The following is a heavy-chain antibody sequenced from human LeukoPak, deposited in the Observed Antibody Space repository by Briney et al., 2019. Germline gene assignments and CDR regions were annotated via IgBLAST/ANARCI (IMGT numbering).Heavy chain of an antibody. CDR3: ARALGDYGDYYDAFDI. D-gene: IGHD4-17*01. Sequence: ASVKVSCKASGYTFTSYGISWVRQAPGQGLEWMGWISAYNGNTNYAQKLQGRVTMTRNTSISTAYMELSSLRSEDTAVYYCARALGDYGDYYDAFDIWGQGTLVTVSS. V-gene: IGHV1-18*01. CDR1: GYTFTSYG. J-gene: IGHJ3*02. CDR2: ISAYNGNT.